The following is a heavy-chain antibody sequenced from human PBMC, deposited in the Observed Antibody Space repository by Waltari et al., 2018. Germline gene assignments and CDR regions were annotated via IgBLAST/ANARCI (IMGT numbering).Heavy chain of an antibody. J-gene: IGHJ4*02. CDR3: AKVRWELLRIDY. CDR2: IRDDGSNK. CDR1: GFTFSSYG. D-gene: IGHD1-26*01. V-gene: IGHV3-30*02. Sequence: QVQLVESGGGVVQPGGSLRLSCAASGFTFSSYGMHWVRQAPGKGLEWVAFIRDDGSNKYYADSVKCRFTISRDNSKNTLYLQMNSLRAEDTAVYYCAKVRWELLRIDYWGQGTLVTVSS.